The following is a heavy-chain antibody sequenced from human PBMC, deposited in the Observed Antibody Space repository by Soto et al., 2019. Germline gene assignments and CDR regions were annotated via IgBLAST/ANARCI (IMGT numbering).Heavy chain of an antibody. CDR3: GNGRYSSPPGMDV. D-gene: IGHD2-15*01. V-gene: IGHV3-30*18. CDR1: GFIFSTYG. J-gene: IGHJ6*02. CDR2: ILNDGSSE. Sequence: GGSLRLSCAASGFIFSTYGMHWVRQAPGKGLEWVALILNDGSSEYYADSVKGRFTISRDNSKNMLYLQMNSLRVEDTAMYYCGNGRYSSPPGMDVWGQGTTVTVSS.